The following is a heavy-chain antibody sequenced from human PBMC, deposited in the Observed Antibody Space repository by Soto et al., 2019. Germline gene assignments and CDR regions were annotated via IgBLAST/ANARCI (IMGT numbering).Heavy chain of an antibody. V-gene: IGHV3-64D*08. CDR3: VKDAWKYFGHDAFDI. CDR1: GFTFSAYA. Sequence: GGSLRLSCSASGFTFSAYAVHWVRQAPGKGLEYVSAISSNGGSTYYADSVKGRFTISRDNSKNTLYLQMSSLRPEDTAVYYCVKDAWKYFGHDAFDIWGQGTMVTVSS. CDR2: ISSNGGST. J-gene: IGHJ3*02. D-gene: IGHD1-7*01.